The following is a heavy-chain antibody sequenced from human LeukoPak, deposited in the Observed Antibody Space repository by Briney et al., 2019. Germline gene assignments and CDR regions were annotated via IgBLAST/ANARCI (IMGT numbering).Heavy chain of an antibody. CDR2: ISYDGSNK. J-gene: IGHJ6*03. V-gene: IGHV3-30*04. D-gene: IGHD1-26*01. Sequence: GGSLRLSCAASGFTFSSYAMHWVRQAPGKGLEWVAVISYDGSNKYYADSVKGRFTISRDNSKNTLYLQMNSLRAEDTAVYYCARDRREPTSYMDVWGKGTTVTVSS. CDR1: GFTFSSYA. CDR3: ARDRREPTSYMDV.